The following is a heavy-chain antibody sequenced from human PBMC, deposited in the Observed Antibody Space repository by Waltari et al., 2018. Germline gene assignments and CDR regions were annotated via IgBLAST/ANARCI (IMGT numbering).Heavy chain of an antibody. CDR3: ARPTGDSTASSNWFDP. Sequence: VQLVQSGADVTKPGSSVRVSCKASGGPLSSYPISWVRQAPGHGLEWMGRLIPFLDRANYAQRFQGRLTITADKSTNTAYMELASLTSEDTAVYYCARPTGDSTASSNWFDPWGQGTLVTVSS. V-gene: IGHV1-69*04. CDR2: LIPFLDRA. J-gene: IGHJ5*02. D-gene: IGHD6-6*01. CDR1: GGPLSSYP.